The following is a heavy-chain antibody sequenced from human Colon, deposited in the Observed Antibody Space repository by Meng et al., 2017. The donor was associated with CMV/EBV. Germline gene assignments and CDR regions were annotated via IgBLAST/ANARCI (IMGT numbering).Heavy chain of an antibody. Sequence: GESLKISCAASGLSLSHYAMHWVRQAPNKGLEWVAVMSHDGSNELYATSVKGRFAISRDNSKNTLYLNLSTLTADDTAVYYCARAAGGYSFGYPLDLWGQGTLVTAPQ. D-gene: IGHD5-12*01. CDR1: GLSLSHYA. CDR2: MSHDGSNE. CDR3: ARAAGGYSFGYPLDL. V-gene: IGHV3-30*09. J-gene: IGHJ5*02.